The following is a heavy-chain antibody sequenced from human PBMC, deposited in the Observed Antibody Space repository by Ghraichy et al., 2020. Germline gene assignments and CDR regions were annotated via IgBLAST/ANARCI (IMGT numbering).Heavy chain of an antibody. CDR1: AFTFSSYG. CDR2: ISSSSSSI. V-gene: IGHV3-21*01. Sequence: GGSLRLSCAASAFTFSSYGMSWVRQAPGKGLEWVSSISSSSSSIYYADSVKGRFTISRDNAKNSLFLQMNSLRAEDTAVYYCVTWGAKGMAAGENWFDPWGQGTPVTVSS. J-gene: IGHJ5*02. CDR3: VTWGAKGMAAGENWFDP. D-gene: IGHD6-13*01.